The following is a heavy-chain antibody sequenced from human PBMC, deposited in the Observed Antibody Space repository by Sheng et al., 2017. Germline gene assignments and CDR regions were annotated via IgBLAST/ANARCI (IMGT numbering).Heavy chain of an antibody. V-gene: IGHV1-69*13. CDR3: ARGWELLYFDL. CDR1: EGALSNDV. D-gene: IGHD1-26*01. CDR2: IVPMLEAT. Sequence: QVQLVQSGAEMRKPGSSVKVSCGPSEGALSNDVFGWARQAPGQGLEWMGRIVPMLEATDYAQKFQGRVTLTADASTSTAYLDLSSLKSEDTAVYYCARGWELLYFDLWGQGTLVTVSS. J-gene: IGHJ4*02.